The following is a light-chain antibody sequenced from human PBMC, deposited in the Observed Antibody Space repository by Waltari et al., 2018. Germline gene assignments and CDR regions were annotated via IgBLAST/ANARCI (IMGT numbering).Light chain of an antibody. CDR1: SNDVGGYNY. CDR2: EVN. Sequence: QSALTQPASVSGSPGSSLTISCPGTSNDVGGYNYVPWCQQHPGKAPKLMIYEVNNRPSGVSNRFSGSKSGNTASLTISGLQTEDEADYYCSSYSTSGTWVFGGGTK. CDR3: SSYSTSGTWV. V-gene: IGLV2-14*01. J-gene: IGLJ3*02.